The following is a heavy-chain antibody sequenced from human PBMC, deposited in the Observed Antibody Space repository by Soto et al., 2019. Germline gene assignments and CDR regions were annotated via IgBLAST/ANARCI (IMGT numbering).Heavy chain of an antibody. CDR1: GVTFSSYA. J-gene: IGHJ6*02. Sequence: GASVKVSCKASGVTFSSYAISWVRQAPGQGLEWMGGIIPIFGTANYAQKFQGRVTITADKSTSTAYMELSSLRSEDTAVYYCARGSYYKRLYYYYGMDVWGQGTTVTVSS. V-gene: IGHV1-69*06. CDR3: ARGSYYKRLYYYYGMDV. CDR2: IIPIFGTA. D-gene: IGHD3-10*01.